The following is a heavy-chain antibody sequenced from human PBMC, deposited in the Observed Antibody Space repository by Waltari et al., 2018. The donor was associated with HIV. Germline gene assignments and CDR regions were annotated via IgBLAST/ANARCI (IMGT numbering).Heavy chain of an antibody. J-gene: IGHJ4*02. Sequence: QVRLKQWGAGLLKPSQTLSLTCAVYGGSFSGHYWSWIRQSSGGREWIGGISFRGASNYGPSLKSRASISVDASKSQFSLKMTSVSVADTGLYYCVRTNVRYFDSSGYFDVWGQGTLISVSS. V-gene: IGHV4-34*02. CDR1: GGSFSGHY. D-gene: IGHD3-9*01. CDR2: ISFRGAS. CDR3: VRTNVRYFDSSGYFDV.